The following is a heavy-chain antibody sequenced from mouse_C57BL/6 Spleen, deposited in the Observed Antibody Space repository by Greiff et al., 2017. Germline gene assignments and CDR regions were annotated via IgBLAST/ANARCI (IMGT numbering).Heavy chain of an antibody. CDR1: GYTFTSYW. J-gene: IGHJ1*03. Sequence: QVQLQQPGTELVKPGASVKLSCKASGYTFTSYWMHWVKQRPGQGLEWIGNINPSNGGTNYNEKFKSKATLTVDKSSSTAYMQLSSLTSEDSAVYYCARGGLSMVVASPYWYFDGWGTGTTVTVSS. V-gene: IGHV1-53*01. CDR2: INPSNGGT. D-gene: IGHD1-1*01. CDR3: ARGGLSMVVASPYWYFDG.